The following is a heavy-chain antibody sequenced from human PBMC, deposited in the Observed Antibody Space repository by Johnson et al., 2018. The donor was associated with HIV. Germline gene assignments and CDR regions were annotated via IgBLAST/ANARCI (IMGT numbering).Heavy chain of an antibody. V-gene: IGHV3-74*02. CDR2: INTDGSAK. D-gene: IGHD3-10*01. CDR3: VRRPVGAAPGADTFDI. J-gene: IGHJ3*02. CDR1: GFTFSTYW. Sequence: EVQLVESGGGLVQPGGSLRLSCAASGFTFSTYWIHWVRQPPGKGLVWVSRINTDGSAKTYADSVRGRFTISRDNAKNTLYLQMNSLRAEDTAVYYCVRRPVGAAPGADTFDIWGQGTMVTVSS.